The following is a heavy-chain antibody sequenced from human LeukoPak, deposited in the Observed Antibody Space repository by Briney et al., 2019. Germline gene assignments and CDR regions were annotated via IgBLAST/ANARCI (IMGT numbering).Heavy chain of an antibody. J-gene: IGHJ4*02. D-gene: IGHD6-19*01. CDR3: ARHSGSGWQALGY. Sequence: ASVKVSCKASGYTFSNYGISWVRQAPGLGLEWMGWTSYNGNTNYALKFQDRVTMTTDTSTTTAYMELRSLESDDTAVYHCARHSGSGWQALGYWGQGTLVTVSS. CDR2: TSYNGNT. V-gene: IGHV1-18*04. CDR1: GYTFSNYG.